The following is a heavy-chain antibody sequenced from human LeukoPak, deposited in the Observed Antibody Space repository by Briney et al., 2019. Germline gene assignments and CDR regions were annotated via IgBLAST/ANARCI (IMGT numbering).Heavy chain of an antibody. D-gene: IGHD2-8*01. CDR3: ARGCGTNGVCYSDY. CDR1: GGSFSGYY. CDR2: INHSGST. J-gene: IGHJ4*02. V-gene: IGHV4-34*01. Sequence: SETLSLTCAVHGGSFSGYYWSWIRQPPGKGLEWIGEINHSGSTNYNPSLKSRVTISVDTSKNQFSLKLSSVTAADTAVYYCARGCGTNGVCYSDYWGQGTLVTVSS.